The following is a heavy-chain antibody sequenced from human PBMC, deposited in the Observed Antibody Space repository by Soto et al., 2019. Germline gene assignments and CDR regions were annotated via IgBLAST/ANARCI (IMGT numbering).Heavy chain of an antibody. CDR3: AAVGYCSSTSCYDRYYYYGMDV. Sequence: GGSLRLSCAASGFTFSSYGMHWVRQAPGKGLEWLAVIWYDGSNKYYADSVKGRFTISRDNSKNTLYLQMNSLRAEDTAVYYCAAVGYCSSTSCYDRYYYYGMDVWGQGTTVTVSS. J-gene: IGHJ6*02. CDR2: IWYDGSNK. CDR1: GFTFSSYG. V-gene: IGHV3-33*01. D-gene: IGHD2-2*01.